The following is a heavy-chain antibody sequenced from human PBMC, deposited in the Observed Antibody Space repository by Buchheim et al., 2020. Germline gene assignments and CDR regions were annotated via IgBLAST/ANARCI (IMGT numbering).Heavy chain of an antibody. CDR2: IKQDGSEK. CDR1: GFTFSSYW. Sequence: EVQLVESGGGLVQPGGSLRLSCAASGFTFSSYWMSWVRQAPGKGLEWVANIKQDGSEKYYVDSVKGRFTIYRDNAKNSLYLQMNSLRAEDTAVYYCARDILEWEPGLGMDVWGQGTT. V-gene: IGHV3-7*01. CDR3: ARDILEWEPGLGMDV. J-gene: IGHJ6*02. D-gene: IGHD3-3*01.